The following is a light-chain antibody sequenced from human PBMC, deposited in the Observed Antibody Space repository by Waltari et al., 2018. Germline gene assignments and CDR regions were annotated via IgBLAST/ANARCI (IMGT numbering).Light chain of an antibody. CDR3: QQYGSSILYT. CDR2: GAS. J-gene: IGKJ2*01. CDR1: QSLTKRY. Sequence: EVVLTQSPGTLSLSPGEKATLSCRASQSLTKRYLAWYQQKPGQPPKLLSYGASSRAAGIPDRFSGSGSGTDVSLTINRLEPDDSAVYYCQQYGSSILYTFGQGTKLEIK. V-gene: IGKV3-20*01.